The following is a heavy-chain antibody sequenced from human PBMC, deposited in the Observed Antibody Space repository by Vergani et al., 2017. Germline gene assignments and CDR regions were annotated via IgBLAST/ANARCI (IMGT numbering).Heavy chain of an antibody. J-gene: IGHJ4*02. CDR2: IYHSGST. D-gene: IGHD5-24*01. V-gene: IGHV4-38-2*02. CDR3: ARVEMASIGTD. CDR1: NYSIGRDYF. Sequence: QVHLQESGPGLVKPSETLSLTCSVSNYSIGRDYFWGWIRQPPGKGLEWIGSIYHSGSTYYSPSLKSRVTMSVDTSKNQFSLKMRSVTAADTAVYYCARVEMASIGTDWGQGTLVTVSS.